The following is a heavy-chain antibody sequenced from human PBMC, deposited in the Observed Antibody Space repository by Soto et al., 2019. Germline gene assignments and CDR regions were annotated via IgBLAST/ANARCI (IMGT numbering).Heavy chain of an antibody. D-gene: IGHD2-8*01. CDR2: IRSRAYGGTT. Sequence: EVQLVESGGGLVQPGRSLRLSCRTSGFTLGAYAMSWVRQAPGKGLELVGFIRSRAYGGTTEYAASVKGRFTISRDDSGSIAYLQMNSLQTEDTAVYYCTRDCLNGICYTKFFDYWGQGTQVTVSS. CDR1: GFTLGAYA. J-gene: IGHJ4*02. V-gene: IGHV3-49*04. CDR3: TRDCLNGICYTKFFDY.